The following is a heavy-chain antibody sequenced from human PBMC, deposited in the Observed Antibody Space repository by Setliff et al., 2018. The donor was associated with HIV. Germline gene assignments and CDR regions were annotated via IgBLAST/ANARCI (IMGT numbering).Heavy chain of an antibody. Sequence: GASVKVSCKASGYTFTNYAMHWVRQAPGQRLEWMGWINAGNSDTKSSQKFQGRVTITRDTSASTAYMELSSLRSEDTGVYYCAIGSSNWPHRPNNYYFDYWGQGTPVTVSS. J-gene: IGHJ4*02. V-gene: IGHV1-3*01. CDR2: INAGNSDT. D-gene: IGHD6-13*01. CDR3: AIGSSNWPHRPNNYYFDY. CDR1: GYTFTNYA.